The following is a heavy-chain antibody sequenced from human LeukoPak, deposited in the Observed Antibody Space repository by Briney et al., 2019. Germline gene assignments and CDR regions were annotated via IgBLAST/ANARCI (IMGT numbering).Heavy chain of an antibody. V-gene: IGHV3-73*01. CDR2: IDKKTKNYET. CDR3: TRDAGTYNWLDP. CDR1: GFTFSDCF. J-gene: IGHJ5*02. Sequence: GGSLRLSCAASGFTFSDCFIHWVRQASGKGLEWVGLIDKKTKNYETAYAESVRGRFTISRDDSKNTAYLQMDSLEIEDTALYYCTRDAGTYNWLDPWGQGTLVTVSS. D-gene: IGHD1-26*01.